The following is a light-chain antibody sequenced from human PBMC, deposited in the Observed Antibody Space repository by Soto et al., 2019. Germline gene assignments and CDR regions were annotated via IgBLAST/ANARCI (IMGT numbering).Light chain of an antibody. CDR3: SSYTSSSTSL. J-gene: IGLJ1*01. Sequence: QSVLTQPASVSGSPGQSITISCTGTSSDVGGYNYVSWYQQHPGKAPKLMIYDVSNRPSGVSNRFSGSKSGNTASLTISGLQFEDEADYYCSSYTSSSTSLFGTGTKVPVL. V-gene: IGLV2-14*01. CDR1: SSDVGGYNY. CDR2: DVS.